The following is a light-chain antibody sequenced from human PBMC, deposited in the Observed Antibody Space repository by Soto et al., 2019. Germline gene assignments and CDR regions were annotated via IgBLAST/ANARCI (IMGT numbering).Light chain of an antibody. J-gene: IGKJ1*01. V-gene: IGKV3-15*01. CDR2: GAF. Sequence: ETVMTQCPATLPVSLGERATLSCRASQDVRTNLAWYQQKPGQAPSLLIYGAFTRATGIPARFSGTGSGTEFTLTISSLQSEDFALYYCQQYNDWPLTFGQGTKVDIK. CDR3: QQYNDWPLT. CDR1: QDVRTN.